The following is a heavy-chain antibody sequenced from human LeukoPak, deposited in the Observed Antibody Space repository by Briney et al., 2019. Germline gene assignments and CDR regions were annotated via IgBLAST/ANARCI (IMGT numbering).Heavy chain of an antibody. CDR1: GFTFDDYA. CDR2: ISWNSGSI. Sequence: LGGSLRLSCAASGFTFDDYAMHWVRQAPGKGLEWVSGISWNSGSIGYADSVKGRFTISRDNAKNSLYLQMNSLRAEDTALYYCAKDIRAYSSSWYYFDYWGQGTLVTVSS. D-gene: IGHD6-13*01. V-gene: IGHV3-9*01. CDR3: AKDIRAYSSSWYYFDY. J-gene: IGHJ4*02.